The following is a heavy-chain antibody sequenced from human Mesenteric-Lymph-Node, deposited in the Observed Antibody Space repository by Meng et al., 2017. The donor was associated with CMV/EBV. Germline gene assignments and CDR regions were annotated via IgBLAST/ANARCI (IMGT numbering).Heavy chain of an antibody. D-gene: IGHD3-9*01. J-gene: IGHJ6*02. Sequence: SETLSLTCTVSGGSITSHSYYWAWTRQPPGKGLEWIGNIYYSGSNSYSGSTYNPSLQSRVTISVDTSKNQFSLKLSSVTAADTAVYYCAREQQDPPSITIFWPAGPSYYYYGMDVWGQGTTVTVSS. CDR1: GGSITSHSYY. CDR2: IYYSGSN. CDR3: AREQQDPPSITIFWPAGPSYYYYGMDV. V-gene: IGHV4-39*07.